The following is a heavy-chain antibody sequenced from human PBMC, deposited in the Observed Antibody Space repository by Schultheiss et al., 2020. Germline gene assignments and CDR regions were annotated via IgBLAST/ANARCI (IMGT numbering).Heavy chain of an antibody. D-gene: IGHD5-24*01. V-gene: IGHV4-34*01. J-gene: IGHJ4*02. CDR1: GGSFSGYY. CDR2: INHSGST. CDR3: ARAEGEMATLGFDY. Sequence: SQTLSLTCAVYGGSFSGYYWSWIRQPPGKGLEWIGEINHSGSTNYNPSLKSRVTISVDTSKNQFSLKLSSVTAADTAVYYCARAEGEMATLGFDYWGQGTLVTVSS.